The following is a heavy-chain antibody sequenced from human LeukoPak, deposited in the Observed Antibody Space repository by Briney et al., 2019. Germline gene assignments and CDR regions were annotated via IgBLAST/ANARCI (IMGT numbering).Heavy chain of an antibody. V-gene: IGHV1-58*02. CDR1: GFTFTSSA. J-gene: IGHJ4*02. CDR2: IVVGSGNT. Sequence: SVKVSCKASGFTFTSSAMQWVRQARGQRLEWIGWIVVGSGNTNYAQKFQERVTITRDMSTSTAYMELSGLRSEDTAVYYCAAVDLDYYDSSGYSEDWGQGTLVTVSS. CDR3: AAVDLDYYDSSGYSED. D-gene: IGHD3-22*01.